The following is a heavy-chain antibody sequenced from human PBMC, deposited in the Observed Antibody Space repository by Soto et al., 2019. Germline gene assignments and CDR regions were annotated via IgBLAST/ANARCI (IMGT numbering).Heavy chain of an antibody. CDR1: GFTFSSYA. V-gene: IGHV3-23*01. J-gene: IGHJ4*02. CDR3: AKVVDRSKIALAGPFDY. Sequence: GGSLRLSCAASGFTFSSYAMSWVRQAPGKGLEWVSAISGSGGSTYYADSVKGRFTISRDNSKNTLYLQMNSLRAEDTAVYYCAKVVDRSKIALAGPFDYCGPGTLLTVSS. D-gene: IGHD6-19*01. CDR2: ISGSGGST.